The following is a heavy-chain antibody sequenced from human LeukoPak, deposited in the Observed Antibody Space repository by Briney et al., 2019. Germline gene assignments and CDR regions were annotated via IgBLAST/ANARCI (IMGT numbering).Heavy chain of an antibody. CDR3: ARSGHSSGYFHY. CDR2: IYHSGGT. J-gene: IGHJ4*02. CDR1: GYSISSGYY. D-gene: IGHD3-22*01. Sequence: KPSETLSLTCTVSGYSISSGYYWGWIRQPPGKGLEWIGSIYHSGGTYYNPSLKSRVTISVDTSKNQFSLKLSSVTAADTAVYYCARSGHSSGYFHYWGQGTLVTVSS. V-gene: IGHV4-38-2*02.